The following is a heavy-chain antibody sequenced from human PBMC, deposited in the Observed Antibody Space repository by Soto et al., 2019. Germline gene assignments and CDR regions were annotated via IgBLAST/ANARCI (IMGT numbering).Heavy chain of an antibody. Sequence: GGSLRLSCVASAFTFNSYAMNWVRQAPGKGLEWVSVISGSGDATYYAESVKGRFTISRDNSKNTLYLQMNSLRVEDTAVYYCARHYYGSGSYYREMDVWGKGTTVTVSS. CDR1: AFTFNSYA. CDR3: ARHYYGSGSYYREMDV. CDR2: ISGSGDAT. V-gene: IGHV3-23*01. D-gene: IGHD3-10*01. J-gene: IGHJ6*04.